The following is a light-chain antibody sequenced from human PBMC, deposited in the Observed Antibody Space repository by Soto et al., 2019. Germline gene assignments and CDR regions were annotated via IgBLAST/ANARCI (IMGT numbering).Light chain of an antibody. CDR2: AAS. Sequence: DLQMTQSPSSVSASVGDRVTITCRAGHGIGSWLVWYQQKPGKAPKLLISAASSFDSEIPSRLSESGTGTDFALTISRLQPEDFVSYYCHQAHSLTYNFGQGTTEQIK. CDR3: HQAHSLTYN. V-gene: IGKV1-12*01. CDR1: HGIGSW. J-gene: IGKJ2*01.